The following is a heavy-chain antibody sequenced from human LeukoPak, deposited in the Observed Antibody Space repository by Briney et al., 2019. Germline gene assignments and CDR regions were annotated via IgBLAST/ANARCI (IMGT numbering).Heavy chain of an antibody. CDR3: ATDRDILTGYWDY. CDR2: ISGSGGST. CDR1: GFTFSSYG. V-gene: IGHV3-23*01. J-gene: IGHJ4*02. Sequence: GGTLRLSCAASGFTFSSYGMSWVRQAPGKGLEWVSAISGSGGSTYYADSVKGRFTISRDNSKNTLYLQMNSLRAEDTAVYYCATDRDILTGYWDYWGQGTLVTVSS. D-gene: IGHD3-9*01.